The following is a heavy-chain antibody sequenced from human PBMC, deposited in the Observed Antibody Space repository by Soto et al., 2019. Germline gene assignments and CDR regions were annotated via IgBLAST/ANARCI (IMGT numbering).Heavy chain of an antibody. J-gene: IGHJ5*02. V-gene: IGHV1-18*01. CDR1: GYTFTSYD. Sequence: QVQLVQSGAEVKKPGASVKVSCKASGYTFTSYDISWVRQAPGQGLEGMGWISAYNGHTNYAQKLQRRVTMTTDTATSTDYMELRSLRSDDTAVYYRTRGDDWFDPCGQGNLGTVSS. CDR2: ISAYNGHT. CDR3: TRGDDWFDP.